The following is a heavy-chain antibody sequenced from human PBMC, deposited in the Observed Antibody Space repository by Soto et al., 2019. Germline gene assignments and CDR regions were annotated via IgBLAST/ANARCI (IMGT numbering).Heavy chain of an antibody. D-gene: IGHD6-13*01. Sequence: SVKVSCKASGCTFSSYAISWVRQAPGQGLEWMGGIIPIFGTANYAQKFQGRVTITADKSTSTAYMELSSLRSEDTAVYYCARAQCPQMVPDHGFDPWGQGTLVTVSS. CDR2: IIPIFGTA. CDR1: GCTFSSYA. J-gene: IGHJ5*02. CDR3: ARAQCPQMVPDHGFDP. V-gene: IGHV1-69*06.